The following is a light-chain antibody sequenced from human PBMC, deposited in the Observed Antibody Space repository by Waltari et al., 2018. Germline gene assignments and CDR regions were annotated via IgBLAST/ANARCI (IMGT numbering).Light chain of an antibody. J-gene: IGKJ2*01. CDR3: MQGTHWPYT. Sequence: DVVLHQSPLSLPVTLAQPASISFMSIQSLVHSDGNTYLMWFHQRPGQSPRRLLFKVSYRESGVPDRFSGSGSDNDFTLKISRVEADDVGVYYCMQGTHWPYTFGQGTRLDIK. V-gene: IGKV2-30*02. CDR2: KVS. CDR1: QSLVHSDGNTY.